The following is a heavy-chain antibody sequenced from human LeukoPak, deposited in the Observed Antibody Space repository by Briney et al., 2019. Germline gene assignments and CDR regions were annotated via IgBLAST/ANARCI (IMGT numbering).Heavy chain of an antibody. CDR2: IHHSGYT. CDR3: ARAGNSGYYYFDY. Sequence: PSETLSLTCAVSGYSITTSFYWGWIRQPPGKGLEWIGIIHHSGYTYYNPSLKSRVTMSLNTSKNQFSLHLSSVTAADTALYYCARAGNSGYYYFDYWGQGTLVTVSS. CDR1: GYSITTSFY. D-gene: IGHD3-22*01. V-gene: IGHV4-38-2*01. J-gene: IGHJ4*02.